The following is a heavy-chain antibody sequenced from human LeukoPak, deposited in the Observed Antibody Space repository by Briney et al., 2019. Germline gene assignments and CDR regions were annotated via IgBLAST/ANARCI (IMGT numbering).Heavy chain of an antibody. J-gene: IGHJ6*02. D-gene: IGHD3-3*01. CDR3: ARARDFWSGHDYYYGMDV. Sequence: SETLSLTCAVYGGSFSGYYWSWIRQPPGKGLEWIGEINHSGSTNYNPSLKSRVTISVDTSKNQFSLKLSSVTAADTAVYYCARARDFWSGHDYYYGMDVWGQGTTVTVSS. CDR2: INHSGST. V-gene: IGHV4-34*01. CDR1: GGSFSGYY.